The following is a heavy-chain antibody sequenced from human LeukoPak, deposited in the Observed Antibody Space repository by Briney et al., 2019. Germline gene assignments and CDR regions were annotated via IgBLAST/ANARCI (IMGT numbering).Heavy chain of an antibody. J-gene: IGHJ6*03. V-gene: IGHV3-33*06. CDR3: AKEGGQWFGELEYYMDV. Sequence: GGSLRLSCGASGFTFSSYGMHWVRQAPGKGLEWVAVIWYDGSNKYYADSVKGRFTISRDNSKNTLYLQMNSLRAEDTAVYYCAKEGGQWFGELEYYMDVWGKGTTVTVSS. CDR2: IWYDGSNK. D-gene: IGHD3-10*01. CDR1: GFTFSSYG.